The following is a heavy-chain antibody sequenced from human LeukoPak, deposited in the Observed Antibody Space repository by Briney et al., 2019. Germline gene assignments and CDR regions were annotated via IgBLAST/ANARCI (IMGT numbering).Heavy chain of an antibody. CDR3: ARDSAGNDY. CDR2: ISGSGGNT. Sequence: GGSQRLSCAASGFTFSSYAMNWVRQAPGEGLEWVSVISGSGGNTYYTAPEKGRYTSSRDNSKNTLYLQINSLRADDTAMYYCARDSAGNDYWGQGTLVTVSS. D-gene: IGHD6-13*01. J-gene: IGHJ4*02. CDR1: GFTFSSYA. V-gene: IGHV3-23*01.